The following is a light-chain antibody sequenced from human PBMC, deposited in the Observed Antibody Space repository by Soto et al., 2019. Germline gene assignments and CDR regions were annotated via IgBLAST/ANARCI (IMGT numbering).Light chain of an antibody. V-gene: IGLV2-18*02. CDR2: DVS. J-gene: IGLJ1*01. CDR1: SRDVGSYNR. Sequence: QSALTQPPSVSGSPGQSVTISCTGTSRDVGSYNRFSWYQQPPGTAPKLLIYDVSNRPSGVPDRFSGSKSGNAASLTISGLQAEDEADYYCSSYTSSSTYVFGTGTKVTVL. CDR3: SSYTSSSTYV.